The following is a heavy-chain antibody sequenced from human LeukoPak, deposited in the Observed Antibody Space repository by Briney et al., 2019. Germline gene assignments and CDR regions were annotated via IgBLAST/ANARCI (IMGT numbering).Heavy chain of an antibody. CDR3: ARGSRSHGDYVSLGRFDL. CDR1: GRSISSTRYY. Sequence: PAETLSLTCTVSGRSISSTRYYWVWLRQPPGKGLEWMGSIYYSGSTHHTPSLKRRLTIPVDTSKNCFSPKLTSVTAPDRPVYYCARGSRSHGDYVSLGRFDLWGQGTMVTVSS. CDR2: IYYSGST. J-gene: IGHJ3*01. V-gene: IGHV4-39*02. D-gene: IGHD4-17*01.